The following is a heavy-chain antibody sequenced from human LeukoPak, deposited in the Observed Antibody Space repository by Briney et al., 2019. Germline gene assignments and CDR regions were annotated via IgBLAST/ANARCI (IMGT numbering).Heavy chain of an antibody. CDR3: ARDKSRDGYNSDWYFDL. D-gene: IGHD5-24*01. Sequence: GGSLRLSCAASGFTFSNYAMTWVRQAPGKGLEWVSTISGSGGSTYYADSVKGRFTISRDNAKNSLYLQMSSLRAEDTAVYYCARDKSRDGYNSDWYFDLWGRGTLVTVSS. CDR2: ISGSGGST. V-gene: IGHV3-23*01. J-gene: IGHJ2*01. CDR1: GFTFSNYA.